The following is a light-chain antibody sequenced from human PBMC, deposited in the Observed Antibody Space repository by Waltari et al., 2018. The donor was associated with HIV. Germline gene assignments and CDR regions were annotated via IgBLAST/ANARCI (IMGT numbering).Light chain of an antibody. CDR2: GVT. CDR1: SSDLGDYDY. Sequence: QSALTQPASVPGSPGQSITISCTGTSSDLGDYDYVSWYQQHPGKAPKLMIYGVTNRPSGVSNRFSGSKSGNTASLTISGLQAEDEADYYCSSYTSSSTLYVFGTGTKVTVL. V-gene: IGLV2-14*01. J-gene: IGLJ1*01. CDR3: SSYTSSSTLYV.